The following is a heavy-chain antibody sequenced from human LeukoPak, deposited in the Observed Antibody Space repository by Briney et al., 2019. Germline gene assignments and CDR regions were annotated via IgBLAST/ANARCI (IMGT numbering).Heavy chain of an antibody. J-gene: IGHJ6*02. CDR1: GFTFSSYG. CDR3: ARGLRCGDCYYYYGMDV. V-gene: IGHV3-33*01. CDR2: IWYDGSNK. D-gene: IGHD2-21*02. Sequence: GGSLRLSCAASGFTFSSYGMHWVRQAPGKGLEWVAVIWYDGSNKYYADSVKGRFTISRDNSKNSLYLQMNSLRAEDTAVYYCARGLRCGDCYYYYGMDVWGQGTTVTVSS.